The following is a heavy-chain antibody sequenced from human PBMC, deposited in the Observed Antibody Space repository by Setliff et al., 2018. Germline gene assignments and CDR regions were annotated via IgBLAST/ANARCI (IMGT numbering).Heavy chain of an antibody. J-gene: IGHJ6*03. CDR3: ARAGSTYYLGGYYYYYYYMDV. CDR1: GASISSGGYY. V-gene: IGHV4-31*03. D-gene: IGHD3-22*01. CDR2: IHYSGST. Sequence: SETLSLTCTVSGASISSGGYYWSWIRQHPGKGLEWIGYIHYSGSTYYNPSLESRLTISVDTSKNQFPLKLSSVTAADTAVYFCARAGSTYYLGGYYYYYYYMDVWGRGTTVTVSS.